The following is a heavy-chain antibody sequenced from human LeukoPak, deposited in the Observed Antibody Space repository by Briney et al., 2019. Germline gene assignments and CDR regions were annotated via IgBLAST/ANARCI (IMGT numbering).Heavy chain of an antibody. Sequence: PGRSLRLSCAASGFTFSSCGMHWVRQAPGKGLEWVAVIWYDGSNKYYADSVKGRFTISRDNSKNTLYLQMNSLRAEDTAVYYCARDPTATGDYPYNWFDPWGQGTLATVSS. V-gene: IGHV3-33*01. CDR1: GFTFSSCG. CDR2: IWYDGSNK. CDR3: ARDPTATGDYPYNWFDP. D-gene: IGHD4-17*01. J-gene: IGHJ5*02.